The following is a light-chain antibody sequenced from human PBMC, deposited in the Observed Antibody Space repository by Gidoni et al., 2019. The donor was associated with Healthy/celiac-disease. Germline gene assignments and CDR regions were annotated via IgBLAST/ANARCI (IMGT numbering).Light chain of an antibody. CDR3: QSYDSSLYV. V-gene: IGLV1-40*01. J-gene: IGLJ1*01. Sequence: QSVLTQPPSVSGAPGQRVTISCTGSSSNIGAGYDGHWYQQLPGTAPKLLIYGNSNRPSGVPDRFSGSKSGTSASLAITGLQAEDEADYYCQSYDSSLYVFGTGTKVTVL. CDR1: SSNIGAGYD. CDR2: GNS.